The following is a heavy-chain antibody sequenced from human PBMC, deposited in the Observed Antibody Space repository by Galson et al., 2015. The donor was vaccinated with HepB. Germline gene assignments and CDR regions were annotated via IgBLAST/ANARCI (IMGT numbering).Heavy chain of an antibody. D-gene: IGHD2-15*01. CDR2: ISAYNRKT. V-gene: IGHV1-18*01. CDR3: ARGALVVGVAATLNNWFDP. CDR1: GYTFSSYS. J-gene: IGHJ5*02. Sequence: SVKVSCKASGYTFSSYSITWVRQGPGQGLEWMGWISAYNRKTYYAQKFQGRVSMTTDTSTSTVYMELRRLRSDDTAIYYCARGALVVGVAATLNNWFDPWGQGTLVTVSS.